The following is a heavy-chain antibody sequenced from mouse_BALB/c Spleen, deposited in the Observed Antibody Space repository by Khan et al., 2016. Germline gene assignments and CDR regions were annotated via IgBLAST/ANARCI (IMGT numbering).Heavy chain of an antibody. CDR1: VFNIKDTY. CDR2: IDPVNGEP. D-gene: IGHD2-1*01. V-gene: IGHV14-3*02. J-gene: IGHJ3*01. Sequence: VQLQQPGAELVKPGASVKLSCAASVFNIKDTYMNWVKQRPEQGLEWIGRIDPVNGEPKYAPKFQGQATITADTSSNTAYLQLSSLTSEDTAVYYCIRRDYYGNQFAYWGQGTLVTVSA. CDR3: IRRDYYGNQFAY.